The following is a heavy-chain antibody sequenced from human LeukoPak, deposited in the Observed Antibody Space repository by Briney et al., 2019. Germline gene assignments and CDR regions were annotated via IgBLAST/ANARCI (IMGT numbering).Heavy chain of an antibody. D-gene: IGHD1-26*01. CDR1: GFSFGDHA. Sequence: GGSLRLSCKASGFSFGDHAMTWVRQAPGKGLEWVSVTYSDGTTYYADSVKGRFTISRDNSKNTLDLQMNSLRADDTATYYCAKEKRNLRGARDAFDIWGQGTLVTVSA. V-gene: IGHV3-53*01. CDR3: AKEKRNLRGARDAFDI. CDR2: TYSDGTT. J-gene: IGHJ3*02.